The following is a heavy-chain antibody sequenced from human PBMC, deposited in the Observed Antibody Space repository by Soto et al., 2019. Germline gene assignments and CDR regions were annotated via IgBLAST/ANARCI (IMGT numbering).Heavy chain of an antibody. CDR1: GFTFSRYA. CDR2: ISYDGSNK. Sequence: QVQLVESGGGVVQPGRSLRLSCAASGFTFSRYAMHWVRQAPGKGLEWVAVISYDGSNKYYADSVKGRFTISRDNSKNALDLQMNSRRAEDMAVYYCARGNMAGSWGQGTPVTGSS. J-gene: IGHJ4*02. CDR3: ARGNMAGS. V-gene: IGHV3-30-3*01. D-gene: IGHD3-10*01.